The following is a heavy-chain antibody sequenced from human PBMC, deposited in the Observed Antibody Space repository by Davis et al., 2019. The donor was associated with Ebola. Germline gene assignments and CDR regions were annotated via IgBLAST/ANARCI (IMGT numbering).Heavy chain of an antibody. Sequence: GESLKISCAASGLTFRSYVMSWVRQAPGKGLEWVSSINSGGGTNYADSVTGRFTISRDNSKNTVYLQMTSLRAEDTAIYYCEKEVSNHLGQGTRVTVSS. CDR2: INSGGGT. J-gene: IGHJ4*02. V-gene: IGHV3-23*01. CDR3: EKEVSNH. D-gene: IGHD5/OR15-5a*01. CDR1: GLTFRSYV.